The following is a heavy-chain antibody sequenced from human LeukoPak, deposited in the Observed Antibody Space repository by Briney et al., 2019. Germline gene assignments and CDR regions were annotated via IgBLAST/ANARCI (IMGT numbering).Heavy chain of an antibody. CDR1: GGSVSSGSYY. Sequence: SETLSLTCTVSGGSVSSGSYYWSWIRQPPGKGLEWIGYIYYSGSTNYNPSLKSRVTISVDTSKNQFSLKLSSVTAADTAVYYCAGGAVTMVRGVTNYYGMDVWGQGTTVTVSS. J-gene: IGHJ6*02. CDR3: AGGAVTMVRGVTNYYGMDV. V-gene: IGHV4-61*01. CDR2: IYYSGST. D-gene: IGHD3-10*01.